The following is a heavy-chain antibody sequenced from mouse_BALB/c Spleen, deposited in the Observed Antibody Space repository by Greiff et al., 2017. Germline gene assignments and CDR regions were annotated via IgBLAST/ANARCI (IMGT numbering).Heavy chain of an antibody. Sequence: EVQGVESGGGLVQPGGSLRLSCATSGFTFTDYYMSWVRQPPGKALEWLGFIRNKANGYTTEYSASVKGRFTISRDNSQSILYLQMNTLRAEDSATYYCARERSTMIRGFAYWGQGTLVTVSA. J-gene: IGHJ3*01. CDR3: ARERSTMIRGFAY. D-gene: IGHD2-4*01. CDR1: GFTFTDYY. CDR2: IRNKANGYTT. V-gene: IGHV7-3*02.